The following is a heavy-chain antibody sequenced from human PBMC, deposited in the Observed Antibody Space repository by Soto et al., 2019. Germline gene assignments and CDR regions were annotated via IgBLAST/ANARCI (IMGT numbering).Heavy chain of an antibody. CDR3: ARSHWIQLWFTHDY. J-gene: IGHJ4*02. CDR2: IYYSGST. D-gene: IGHD5-18*01. V-gene: IGHV4-59*01. Sequence: SETLSLTCTVSGGSISSYYWSWIRQPPGKGLEWIGYIYYSGSTNYNPSLKSRVTISVDTSKNQFSLKLSSVTAADTAVYYCARSHWIQLWFTHDYWGQGTLVTVSS. CDR1: GGSISSYY.